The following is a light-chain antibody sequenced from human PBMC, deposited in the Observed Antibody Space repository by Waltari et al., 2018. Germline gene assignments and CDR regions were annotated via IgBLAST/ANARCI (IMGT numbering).Light chain of an antibody. Sequence: EIVLTQSPGTLSLSPGARATLSCRASQSVSSSYLAWYQQKPGQAPRLLIYGASSRATGIPDRFSGSGSGTDFTLTISRLEPEDFAVYYCQQYGSSRTWTFGQGTKVEIK. V-gene: IGKV3-20*01. CDR3: QQYGSSRTWT. CDR1: QSVSSSY. CDR2: GAS. J-gene: IGKJ1*01.